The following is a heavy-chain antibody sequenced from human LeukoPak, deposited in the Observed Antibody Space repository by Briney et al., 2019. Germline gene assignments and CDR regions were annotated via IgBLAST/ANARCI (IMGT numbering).Heavy chain of an antibody. D-gene: IGHD2-8*02. J-gene: IGHJ4*02. CDR2: ISYDGSNK. V-gene: IGHV3-30-3*01. CDR1: GFTFSSYA. Sequence: PGGSLRLSCAASGFTFSSYAKHWVRQAPGKGLEWVAVISYDGSNKYYADSVKGRFTISRDNSKNTLYLQMNSLRAEDTAVYYCARDGLLGYFDYWGQGTLVTVSS. CDR3: ARDGLLGYFDY.